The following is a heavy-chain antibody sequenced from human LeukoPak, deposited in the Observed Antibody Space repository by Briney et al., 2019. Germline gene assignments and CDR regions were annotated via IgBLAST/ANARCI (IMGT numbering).Heavy chain of an antibody. CDR2: ISGSGGNT. Sequence: GGSLRLSCVVSGFSFRSYTMSWVRRAPGEGLEGVSGISGSGGNTYYSDSVKGRFTITRDNSESTVYLQMNSLRAEDTAVYYCAKHPMPTANYFYYWGQGTLVTVSS. J-gene: IGHJ4*02. V-gene: IGHV3-23*01. CDR1: GFSFRSYT. D-gene: IGHD5-24*01. CDR3: AKHPMPTANYFYY.